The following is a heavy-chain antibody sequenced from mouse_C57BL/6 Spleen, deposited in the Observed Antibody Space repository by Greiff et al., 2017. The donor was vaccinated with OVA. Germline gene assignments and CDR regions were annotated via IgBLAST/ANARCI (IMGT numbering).Heavy chain of an antibody. D-gene: IGHD1-1*01. V-gene: IGHV2-2*01. CDR1: GFSLTSYG. Sequence: QVQLKESGPGLVQPSQSLSMTCTVSGFSLTSYGVHWVRQSPGKGLEWLGVIWSGGSTDYNAAFISRLSISKDNSKSQVFFKMNSLQADDTAIYYCARNDGSSYIWYFDVWGTGTTVTVSS. CDR2: IWSGGST. J-gene: IGHJ1*03. CDR3: ARNDGSSYIWYFDV.